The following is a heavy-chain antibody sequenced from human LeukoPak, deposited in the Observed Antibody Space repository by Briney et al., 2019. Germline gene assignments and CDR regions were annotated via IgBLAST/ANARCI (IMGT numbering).Heavy chain of an antibody. J-gene: IGHJ4*02. CDR1: GFTFDDYG. V-gene: IGHV3-23*01. D-gene: IGHD4-17*01. CDR2: ISGSGGST. CDR3: AKDSTTVTTPFDY. Sequence: GGSLRLSCAASGFTFDDYGMSWVRQAPGKGLEWVSAISGSGGSTYYADSVKGRFTISRDNSKNTLYLQMNSLRAEDTAVYYCAKDSTTVTTPFDYWGQGTLVTVSS.